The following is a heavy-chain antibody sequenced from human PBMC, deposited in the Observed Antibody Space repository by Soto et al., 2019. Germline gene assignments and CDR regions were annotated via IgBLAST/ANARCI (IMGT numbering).Heavy chain of an antibody. Sequence: QITLKESGPTLVKPTQTLTLTCTFSGFSLTTRGVGVGWIRQPPGKALEWLALIYWDDDKRFSPSLKSRLTITKDTSKIQVVLTLTNMDPVDTATYYSAHRSRVTAKWKNWFDPWGQGTLVTVSS. CDR3: AHRSRVTAKWKNWFDP. J-gene: IGHJ5*02. CDR2: IYWDDDK. D-gene: IGHD2-21*02. CDR1: GFSLTTRGVG. V-gene: IGHV2-5*02.